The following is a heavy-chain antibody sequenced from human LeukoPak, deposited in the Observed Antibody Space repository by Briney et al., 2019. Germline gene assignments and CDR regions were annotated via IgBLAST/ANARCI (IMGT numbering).Heavy chain of an antibody. D-gene: IGHD3-3*01. CDR2: ISAYNGNT. CDR3: AKLGRADFLEWDMDV. J-gene: IGHJ6*03. CDR1: GYTFTSYG. Sequence: GASVKVSCKASGYTFTSYGISWVRQAPGQGLEWMGWISAYNGNTNYAQKLQGRVTMTTDTSTSTAYMELRSLRSDDTAVYYCAKLGRADFLEWDMDVWGKGTTVTVSS. V-gene: IGHV1-18*01.